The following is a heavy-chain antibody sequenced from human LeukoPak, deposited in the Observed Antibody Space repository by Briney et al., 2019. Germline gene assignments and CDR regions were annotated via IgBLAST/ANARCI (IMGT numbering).Heavy chain of an antibody. CDR1: GFTVSSNS. V-gene: IGHV3-23*01. CDR3: AKDLEVWSHVVETGDY. D-gene: IGHD3-3*01. J-gene: IGHJ4*02. Sequence: PGGSLRLSCPVSGFTVSSNSMSWVRQAPGQGLEWVSAISGSGGSTYYADSVKSRFTISRDNSKNTLYLQMNSLRAEDTAVYYCAKDLEVWSHVVETGDYWGQGTLVTVSS. CDR2: ISGSGGST.